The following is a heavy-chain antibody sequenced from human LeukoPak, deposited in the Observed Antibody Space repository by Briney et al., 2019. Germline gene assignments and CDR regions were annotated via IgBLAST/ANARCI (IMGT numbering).Heavy chain of an antibody. Sequence: GGSLRLSCAVSGSTVSTNYMSWVRQAPGKGLEWVANIKQDGSEKYYVDSVKGRFTISRDNAKSSLYLQMNSLRAEDTAVYYCARPPLTVITPADYWGQGTLVTVSS. CDR2: IKQDGSEK. CDR3: ARPPLTVITPADY. CDR1: GSTVSTNY. V-gene: IGHV3-7*04. D-gene: IGHD4-23*01. J-gene: IGHJ4*02.